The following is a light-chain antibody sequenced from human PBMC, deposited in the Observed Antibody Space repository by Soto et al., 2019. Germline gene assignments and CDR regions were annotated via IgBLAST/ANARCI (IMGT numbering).Light chain of an antibody. V-gene: IGKV1-33*01. CDR3: QQYDNPPT. J-gene: IGKJ4*01. Sequence: DIQMTQSPSSLSASVGDRVTITCQASQDISNYLNWYQQKPGKAPKLLIYAASNLETGAPSRFSGSGSGTDFTFTISRLQPEDIATYYCQQYDNPPTFGGGTKVDIK. CDR2: AAS. CDR1: QDISNY.